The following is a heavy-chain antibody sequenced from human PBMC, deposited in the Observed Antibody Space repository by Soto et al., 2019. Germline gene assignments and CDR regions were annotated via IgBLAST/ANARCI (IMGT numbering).Heavy chain of an antibody. V-gene: IGHV5-51*03. D-gene: IGHD4-17*01. CDR2: IYPGDSDT. CDR3: AVGTADYGSQYFDL. CDR1: GYTFTSHW. J-gene: IGHJ2*01. Sequence: EVQLVQSGAEVKKPGESLKISCTGSGYTFTSHWIGWVRQMPGKGLEWMGIIYPGDSDTRYSPSFQGQVTISADKSISTAYLQWSSLKASDSAMDYCAVGTADYGSQYFDLWGRGTLVTVSS.